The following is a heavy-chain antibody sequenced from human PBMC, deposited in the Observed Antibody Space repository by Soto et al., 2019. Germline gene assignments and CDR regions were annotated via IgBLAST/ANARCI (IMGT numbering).Heavy chain of an antibody. V-gene: IGHV1-58*01. CDR2: IVVGSGNT. D-gene: IGHD6-6*01. CDR3: ATRYSSSSGAFDI. Sequence: SVKVFCKASGFTFTSSAVQWVRQARGQRLEWIGWIVVGSGNTNYAQKFQERVTITRDMSTSTAYMELSSLRSEDTAVYYCATRYSSSSGAFDIWGQGTMVTVS. J-gene: IGHJ3*02. CDR1: GFTFTSSA.